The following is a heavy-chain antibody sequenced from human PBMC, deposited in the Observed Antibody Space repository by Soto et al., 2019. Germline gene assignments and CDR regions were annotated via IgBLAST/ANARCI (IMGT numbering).Heavy chain of an antibody. V-gene: IGHV3-74*01. CDR3: ASAKIGDYFQVY. Sequence: EVQLVESGGGLVQPGGSLRLSCADSGFTFSGYWMHWVRQAPGKGLVWVSRINSDGSTTSYADSVKGRFTISRDNAKNTLYLQMDSLRAEDTAVYFCASAKIGDYFQVYWGQGTLVTVSS. CDR2: INSDGSTT. D-gene: IGHD4-17*01. J-gene: IGHJ4*02. CDR1: GFTFSGYW.